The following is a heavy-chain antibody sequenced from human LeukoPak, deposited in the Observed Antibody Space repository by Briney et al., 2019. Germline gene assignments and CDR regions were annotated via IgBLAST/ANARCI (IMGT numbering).Heavy chain of an antibody. Sequence: PGGSLRLSCAASGFTFSDYYMSWIRQAPGKGLEWVSHISSSGSTIYYADSVKGRFTISRDNAKNSLYLQMDSLRAEDTAVYYCARERISVGYSSGWEANWFDPWGQGTLVTVSS. CDR1: GFTFSDYY. CDR3: ARERISVGYSSGWEANWFDP. CDR2: ISSSGSTI. V-gene: IGHV3-11*01. J-gene: IGHJ5*02. D-gene: IGHD6-19*01.